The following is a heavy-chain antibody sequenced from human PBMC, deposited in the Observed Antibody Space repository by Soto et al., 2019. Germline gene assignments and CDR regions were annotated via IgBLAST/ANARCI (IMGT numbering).Heavy chain of an antibody. V-gene: IGHV3-23*01. CDR3: AKGLHYDSWSGYSHHFDY. D-gene: IGHD3-3*01. CDR2: TSGSGSAT. Sequence: GGSLRLSCAASGFTFSTYGMTWVRQGAGKGLEWVSATSGSGSATYYADSVKGRFTISRDNLDNILYLQMNSLRAEDTAIYYCAKGLHYDSWSGYSHHFDYWGQGTQVTVSS. J-gene: IGHJ4*02. CDR1: GFTFSTYG.